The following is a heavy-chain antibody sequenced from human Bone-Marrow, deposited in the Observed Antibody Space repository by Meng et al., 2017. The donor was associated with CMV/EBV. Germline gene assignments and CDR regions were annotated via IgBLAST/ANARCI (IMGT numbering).Heavy chain of an antibody. D-gene: IGHD2-2*01. J-gene: IGHJ1*01. CDR1: ISSGDYY. V-gene: IGHV4-30-4*08. Sequence: ISSGDYYWSWIRQPPGKGLEWIGYIYYSGSTYYNPSLKSRVTISVDTSKNQFPLKLSSVTAADTAVYYCARVRYCSSTSCYPGYFQHWGQGTLVTVSS. CDR3: ARVRYCSSTSCYPGYFQH. CDR2: IYYSGST.